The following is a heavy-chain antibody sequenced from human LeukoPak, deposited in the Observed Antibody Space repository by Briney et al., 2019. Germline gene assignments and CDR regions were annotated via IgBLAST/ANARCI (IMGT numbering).Heavy chain of an antibody. J-gene: IGHJ4*02. Sequence: GGSLRLSCATAGFTFSSYAMSWVRQAPGKGLEWVSPVSGGGGSTWYVDSVKGRFTISRDNSKNTLYLQMNSLRAEDTAVYYCATYVRGDFAYWGQGTLVTVSS. V-gene: IGHV3-23*01. CDR3: ATYVRGDFAY. CDR1: GFTFSSYA. CDR2: VSGGGGST. D-gene: IGHD3-10*02.